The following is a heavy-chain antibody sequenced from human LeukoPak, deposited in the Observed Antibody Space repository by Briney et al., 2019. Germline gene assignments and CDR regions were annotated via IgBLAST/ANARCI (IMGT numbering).Heavy chain of an antibody. CDR1: GDSISSNGFY. CDR3: ARHGDRISIDYFDY. CDR2: INYSGST. V-gene: IGHV4-39*01. J-gene: IGHJ4*02. D-gene: IGHD4-17*01. Sequence: PSETLSVTCTVSGDSISSNGFYWGWVRQPPGRGLEYIGIINYSGSTYYNPSLESRVTISVDTSKNQFSLKLSSVTAADTAVYYCARHGDRISIDYFDYWGQGTLVTVSS.